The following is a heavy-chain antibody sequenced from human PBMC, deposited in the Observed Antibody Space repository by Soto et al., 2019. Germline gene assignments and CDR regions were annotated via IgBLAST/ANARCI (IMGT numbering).Heavy chain of an antibody. CDR1: GFTFSSYW. CDR3: ARALARGYSYGYDY. V-gene: IGHV3-7*03. Sequence: GALRLSFAASGFTFSSYWMSWVRQAPGKGLEWVANIKQDGSEKYYVDSVKGRFTISRDNAKNSLYLQMNSLRAEDTAVYYCARALARGYSYGYDYWGQGTLVTVSS. J-gene: IGHJ4*02. D-gene: IGHD5-18*01. CDR2: IKQDGSEK.